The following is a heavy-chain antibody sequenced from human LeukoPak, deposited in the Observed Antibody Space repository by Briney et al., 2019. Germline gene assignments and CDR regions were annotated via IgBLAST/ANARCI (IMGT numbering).Heavy chain of an antibody. V-gene: IGHV3-53*01. D-gene: IGHD6-13*01. Sequence: WGSLRLSCAASGFTVNSNYLSWVRQPPGKGLEWVSTLYNTGNTYYANSVKGRFSISRDNSKNTLFLQMNSLRAEDTAVYYCARLTADGRLYFVDWGPGTLVTVSS. CDR3: ARLTADGRLYFVD. J-gene: IGHJ4*02. CDR1: GFTVNSNY. CDR2: LYNTGNT.